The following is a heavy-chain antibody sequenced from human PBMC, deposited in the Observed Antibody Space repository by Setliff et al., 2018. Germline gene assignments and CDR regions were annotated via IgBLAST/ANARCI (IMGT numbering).Heavy chain of an antibody. Sequence: PSETLSLTCNVSGGSVSSTSHYWGWIRQPPGKGMEWIGSVYYSGYTYYNPSLMSRVSISVDTSKNQFSLKLRSVTAADTAVYYCARLSWNGLRYYGLDVWGQGTTVTVSS. V-gene: IGHV4-39*07. CDR3: ARLSWNGLRYYGLDV. CDR2: VYYSGYT. J-gene: IGHJ6*02. CDR1: GGSVSSTSHY. D-gene: IGHD3-3*01.